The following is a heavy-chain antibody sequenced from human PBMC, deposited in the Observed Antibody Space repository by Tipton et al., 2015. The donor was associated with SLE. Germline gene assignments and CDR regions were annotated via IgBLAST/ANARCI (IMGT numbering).Heavy chain of an antibody. Sequence: TLSLTCAVYGGSFSGYYWSWIRQPPGKGLEWIGYIYYSGSTNYNPSLKSRVTISVDTSKNQFSLKLTSVTAADTAVYYCAREWGDAFDIWGQGTMVTVSS. CDR1: GGSFSGYY. J-gene: IGHJ3*02. V-gene: IGHV4-59*01. D-gene: IGHD3-16*01. CDR3: AREWGDAFDI. CDR2: IYYSGST.